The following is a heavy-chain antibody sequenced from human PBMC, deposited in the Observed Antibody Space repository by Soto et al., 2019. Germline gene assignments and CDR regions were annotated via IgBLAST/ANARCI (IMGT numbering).Heavy chain of an antibody. J-gene: IGHJ4*02. CDR2: TYYRSKWYN. V-gene: IGHV6-1*01. D-gene: IGHD1-1*01. Sequence: LSLTCAISGDSVSSKSAAWNWIRQSPSRGRAWVGRTYYRSKWYNEYAVSVKGRITVNPDPSKNQFSLQLSPVTPEDTAVYYCTRTTSVFDYWGQETQVTVSS. CDR1: GDSVSSKSAA. CDR3: TRTTSVFDY.